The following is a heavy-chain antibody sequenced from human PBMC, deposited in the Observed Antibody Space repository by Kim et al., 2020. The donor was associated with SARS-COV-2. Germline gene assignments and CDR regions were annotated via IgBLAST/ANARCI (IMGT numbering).Heavy chain of an antibody. CDR1: GFTFSSYA. J-gene: IGHJ4*02. CDR2: ISGSGGST. D-gene: IGHD1-7*01. V-gene: IGHV3-23*01. Sequence: GGSLRLSCAASGFTFSSYAMSWVRQAPGKGLEWVSAISGSGGSTYYADSVKGRFTISRDNSKNTLYLQMNSLRAEDTAVYYCAKGGALDWNYVVHHFDYWGQGTLVTVSS. CDR3: AKGGALDWNYVVHHFDY.